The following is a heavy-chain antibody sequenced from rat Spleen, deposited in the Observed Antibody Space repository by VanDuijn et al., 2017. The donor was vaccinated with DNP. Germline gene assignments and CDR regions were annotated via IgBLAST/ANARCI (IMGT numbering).Heavy chain of an antibody. D-gene: IGHD1-9*01. V-gene: IGHV5S13*01. Sequence: EVQLVESGGALVQPGRSLKLSCAASGFTFSDHGMAWVRQAPTKGLEWVASISPSGGSTYYRDSVKGRFTISRDHARSTLYLQMDSLRSEDTATYYCARHGDYGYNGGAYFDSWGQGTLVTVSS. CDR3: ARHGDYGYNGGAYFDS. CDR1: GFTFSDHG. J-gene: IGHJ3*01. CDR2: ISPSGGST.